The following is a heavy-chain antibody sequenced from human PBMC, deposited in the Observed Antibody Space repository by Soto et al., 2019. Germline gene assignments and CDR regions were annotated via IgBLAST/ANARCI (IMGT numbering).Heavy chain of an antibody. D-gene: IGHD2-21*02. Sequence: GGSLRLSCAASGFTVSSNYMSWVRQAPGKGLEWVAVISYDGRNKYYADSVEGRFTISRDNSKNTVYVQMNSLRPEDTAVYYCVRDPLVTGFPFGAFDFWGQGTMVTV. J-gene: IGHJ3*01. CDR1: GFTVSSNY. V-gene: IGHV3-30*03. CDR3: VRDPLVTGFPFGAFDF. CDR2: ISYDGRNK.